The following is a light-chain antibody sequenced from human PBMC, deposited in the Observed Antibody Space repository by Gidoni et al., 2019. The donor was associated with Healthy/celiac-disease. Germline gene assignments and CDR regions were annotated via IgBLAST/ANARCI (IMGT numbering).Light chain of an antibody. CDR3: QESYSTRALT. CDR1: QSISSS. CDR2: AAS. J-gene: IGKJ4*01. Sequence: DIQTTHPPSSRSASVGDSVTLTCRASQSISSSLNWYQQKPGKAPKLLSYAASSLQSGVPSGCSGGGSGTDFAMTNSRLQAEDFEKCYCQESYSTRALTFGGGTKVEIK. V-gene: IGKV1-39*01.